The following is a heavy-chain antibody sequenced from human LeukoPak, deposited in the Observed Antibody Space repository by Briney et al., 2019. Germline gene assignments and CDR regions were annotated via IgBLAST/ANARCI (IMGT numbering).Heavy chain of an antibody. CDR2: IYYSGST. CDR3: ARDRMDHTGYSSGYPDLYYYYGMDV. D-gene: IGHD6-19*01. J-gene: IGHJ6*02. V-gene: IGHV4-59*01. CDR1: GGSISSYY. Sequence: SETLSLTCTVSGGSISSYYWSWIRQPPGKGLEWIGYIYYSGSTNYNPSLKSRVTISVDTSKNQFSLKLSSVTAADPALYYCARDRMDHTGYSSGYPDLYYYYGMDVWGQGTTVTVSS.